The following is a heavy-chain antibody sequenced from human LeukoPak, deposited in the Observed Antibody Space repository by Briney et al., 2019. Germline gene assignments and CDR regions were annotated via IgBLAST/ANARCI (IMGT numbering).Heavy chain of an antibody. Sequence: GGSLRLSCVASGFTFSRYSMNWVRQAPGKGLEWVSYISRSSSTIHYADSVKGRFTISRDNAKNSLYLQMNSLRAEDTALYYCAKDISSGSPTYGMDVWGQGTTVTVSS. J-gene: IGHJ6*02. CDR2: ISRSSSTI. D-gene: IGHD1-26*01. CDR1: GFTFSRYS. V-gene: IGHV3-48*04. CDR3: AKDISSGSPTYGMDV.